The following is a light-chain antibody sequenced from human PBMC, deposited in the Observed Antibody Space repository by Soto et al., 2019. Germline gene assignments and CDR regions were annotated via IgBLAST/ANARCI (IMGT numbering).Light chain of an antibody. CDR3: NSLTTSTTMI. V-gene: IGLV2-14*03. CDR1: SSDIGAYNF. CDR2: DVN. J-gene: IGLJ2*01. Sequence: QSVLTQPASVAGSPGQSITISCTGTSSDIGAYNFVSWYQQHPGKAPKLMLYDVNIRPSGVSNRFSGSKSGNTASLTISGLQAEDEADYYCNSLTTSTTMIFGGGTQLTVL.